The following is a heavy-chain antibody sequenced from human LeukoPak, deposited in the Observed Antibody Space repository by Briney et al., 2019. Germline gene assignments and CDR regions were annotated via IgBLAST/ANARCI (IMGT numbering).Heavy chain of an antibody. D-gene: IGHD3-3*01. Sequence: NPSETLSLTCTVAGYSISSGYYWGWIRQPPGKGLEWIGRIYHSGSTYYNPSLKSRVTISVETPKNQFSLKLSSVTAADTAVYYCAREGYDFWSGPRPNWFDPWGQGTLVTVSS. CDR1: GYSISSGYY. J-gene: IGHJ5*02. V-gene: IGHV4-38-2*02. CDR3: AREGYDFWSGPRPNWFDP. CDR2: IYHSGST.